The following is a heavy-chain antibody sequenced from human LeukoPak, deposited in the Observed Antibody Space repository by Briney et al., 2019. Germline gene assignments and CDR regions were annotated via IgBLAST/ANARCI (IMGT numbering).Heavy chain of an antibody. J-gene: IGHJ6*03. Sequence: ASVKVSCKASGYTFTGYYMHWVRQAPGQGLEWMGWINPNSGGTNYAQKFQGRVTMTRDTSISTAYMEPSSLRSEDTAVYYCARDKYYDFGYYMDVWGKGTTVTVSS. CDR2: INPNSGGT. CDR1: GYTFTGYY. D-gene: IGHD3-3*01. CDR3: ARDKYYDFGYYMDV. V-gene: IGHV1-2*02.